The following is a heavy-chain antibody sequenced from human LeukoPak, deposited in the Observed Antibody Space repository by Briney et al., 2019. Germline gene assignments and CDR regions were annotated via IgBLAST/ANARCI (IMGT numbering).Heavy chain of an antibody. CDR1: GFTVSSNY. Sequence: GGSLRLSCAASGFTVSSNYMSWVRQAPGKGLHWVSVIYNGDDTYYADSVKGRFTISRDSSKSTLYLQMNSLMAEDTAVYYCAKDRVTDSRGYTNEHYFDYWGQGTLVTVSS. CDR2: IYNGDDT. V-gene: IGHV3-53*01. D-gene: IGHD3-22*01. J-gene: IGHJ4*02. CDR3: AKDRVTDSRGYTNEHYFDY.